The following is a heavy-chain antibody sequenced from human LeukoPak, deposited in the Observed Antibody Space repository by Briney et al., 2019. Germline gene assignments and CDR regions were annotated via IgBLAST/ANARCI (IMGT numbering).Heavy chain of an antibody. CDR3: ARETGPSYYYYYYYMDV. CDR1: GDSVSSNSAA. J-gene: IGHJ6*03. V-gene: IGHV6-1*01. Sequence: SQTLSLTCAISGDSVSSNSAAWNWIRQSPSRGLEWLGRTYYRSKWYNDYAVSVKSRITINPDTSKNQFSLQLNSVTPEDTAVYYCARETGPSYYYYYYYMDVWGKGTTVTVSS. CDR2: TYYRSKWYN.